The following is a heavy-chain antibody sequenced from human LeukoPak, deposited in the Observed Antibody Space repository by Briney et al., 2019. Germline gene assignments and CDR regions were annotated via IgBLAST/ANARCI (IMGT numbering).Heavy chain of an antibody. CDR3: ATWFGEFLYPYYFDY. CDR2: INDTGST. Sequence: SETLSLTCAVSGGSFGGYYWSWIRQPPGKGLEWIGEINDTGSTNYNPSLKSRVTISVDTSKNQFSLKLISATAADTAVYYCATWFGEFLYPYYFDYWGQGTLVTVSS. D-gene: IGHD3-10*01. V-gene: IGHV4-34*01. J-gene: IGHJ4*02. CDR1: GGSFGGYY.